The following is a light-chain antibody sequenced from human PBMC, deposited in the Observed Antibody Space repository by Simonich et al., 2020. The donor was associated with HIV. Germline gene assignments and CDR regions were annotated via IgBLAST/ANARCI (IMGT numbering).Light chain of an antibody. CDR1: SSDVGSYMF. J-gene: IGLJ2*01. CDR2: EGS. Sequence: QSALTQPASVSGSPGQSITISCTGTSSDVGSYMFVSWYQQHSGKAPKLMIYEGSKRPSGVSNRFSGSKSGNTASLTISGLQAEDEADYYCCSYAGSSPVVFGGGTKLTVL. CDR3: CSYAGSSPVV. V-gene: IGLV2-23*01.